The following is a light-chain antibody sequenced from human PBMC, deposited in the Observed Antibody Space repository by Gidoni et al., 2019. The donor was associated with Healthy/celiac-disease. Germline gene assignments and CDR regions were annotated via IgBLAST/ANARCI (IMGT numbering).Light chain of an antibody. CDR3: QQRSNWPRGT. CDR2: YAS. Sequence: EIVLTQSPATLSLSPGERATLSCRASQSVSSYLAWYQQKPGQAPRLLIYYASNRATGIPARFSGSGSGTDFTLTISSLEPEDFAVYYCQQRSNWPRGTFGGGTKVEIK. CDR1: QSVSSY. V-gene: IGKV3-11*01. J-gene: IGKJ4*01.